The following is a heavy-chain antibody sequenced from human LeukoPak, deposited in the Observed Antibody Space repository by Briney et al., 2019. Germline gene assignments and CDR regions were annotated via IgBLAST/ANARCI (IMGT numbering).Heavy chain of an antibody. D-gene: IGHD4-11*01. V-gene: IGHV4-59*01. CDR2: IDHTGTT. CDR3: ARGRVSSSTYYSTYYYYFYMDV. CDR1: GGSISNLY. J-gene: IGHJ6*03. Sequence: SETLSLTCSVSGGSISNLYLSWIRQPPGKGLEWIGYIDHTGTTSYNPSLNSRVTISRDTSKNHFSLDLTSVTAADTAVYFCARGRVSSSTYYSTYYYYFYMDVWGKGTTVIVSS.